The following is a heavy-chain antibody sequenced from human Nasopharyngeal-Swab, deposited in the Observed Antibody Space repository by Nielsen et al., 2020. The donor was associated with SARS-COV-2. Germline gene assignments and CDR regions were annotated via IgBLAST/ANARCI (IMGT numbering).Heavy chain of an antibody. J-gene: IGHJ3*02. Sequence: SVKVSCKASAGTFSSYAVSWVRQAPGQGLEWMGGIIPIFGTANYAQKFQGRVTFTADESTSTAFMELSSLRSEDTAVYYCAGWITMIRGATFDIWGQGTMVTVSS. CDR2: IIPIFGTA. D-gene: IGHD3-10*01. CDR3: AGWITMIRGATFDI. V-gene: IGHV1-69*13. CDR1: AGTFSSYA.